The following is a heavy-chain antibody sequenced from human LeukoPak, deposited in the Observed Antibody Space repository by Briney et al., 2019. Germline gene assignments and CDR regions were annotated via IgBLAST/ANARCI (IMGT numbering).Heavy chain of an antibody. CDR2: ISYDGSNK. Sequence: PGGSLRLSCAASGFTFSSYAMHWVRQAPGKGLEWVAVISYDGSNKYYADSVKGRFTISRDNSKNTLYLQMNSLRAEDTAVYYCARSRFGAVAAAVYYFDYWGQGTLVTVSS. D-gene: IGHD6-19*01. J-gene: IGHJ4*02. CDR3: ARSRFGAVAAAVYYFDY. CDR1: GFTFSSYA. V-gene: IGHV3-30-3*01.